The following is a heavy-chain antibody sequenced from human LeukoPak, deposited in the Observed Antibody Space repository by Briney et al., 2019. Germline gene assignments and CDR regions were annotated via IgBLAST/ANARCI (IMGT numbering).Heavy chain of an antibody. Sequence: PSQTLSLTCTVSGGSITSGDYYWSWIRQPPGKGLEWIAYMYYSGSTYYNPSLKSRVTMSADTSKNHLSLNLSSVTAADTAVYYCAREPTSGREPTSGRPLDYWGQGTLVTVSS. D-gene: IGHD5-12*01. CDR3: AREPTSGREPTSGRPLDY. CDR1: GGSITSGDYY. CDR2: MYYSGST. V-gene: IGHV4-30-4*01. J-gene: IGHJ4*02.